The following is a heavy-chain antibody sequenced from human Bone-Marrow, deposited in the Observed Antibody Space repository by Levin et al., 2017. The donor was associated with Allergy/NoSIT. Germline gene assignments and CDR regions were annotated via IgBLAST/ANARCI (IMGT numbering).Heavy chain of an antibody. J-gene: IGHJ6*02. V-gene: IGHV1-69*13. CDR1: GGSFSSSA. D-gene: IGHD3-10*01. CDR3: ARGDYSPSATFYNERYSFFYRIDD. Sequence: SVKVSCKASGGSFSSSAISWVRQAPGQGLEWMGGIIHIFGSTNFAQKIQDRVSITADESTNTVDMELSSLRSDDTAEYYCARGDYSPSATFYNERYSFFYRIDDWGLGTTVNVSS. CDR2: IIHIFGST.